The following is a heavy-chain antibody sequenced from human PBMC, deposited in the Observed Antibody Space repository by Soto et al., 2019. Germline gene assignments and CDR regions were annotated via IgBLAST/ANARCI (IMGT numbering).Heavy chain of an antibody. CDR1: GFTFSSYS. D-gene: IGHD6-19*01. CDR2: ISYDGSNK. CDR3: ARGAGIAVAGTSFEY. Sequence: QVQLVESGGGVVQPGRSLRLSCAASGFTFSSYSVHWVRQAPGKGLEWVAVISYDGSNKYYADSVKGRFTISRDNSKNTLYLQMNSLRAEDTAVYYCARGAGIAVAGTSFEYWGQGTPVTVSS. J-gene: IGHJ4*02. V-gene: IGHV3-30-3*01.